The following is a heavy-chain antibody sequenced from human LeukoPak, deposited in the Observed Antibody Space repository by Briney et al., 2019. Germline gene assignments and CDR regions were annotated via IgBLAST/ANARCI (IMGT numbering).Heavy chain of an antibody. CDR1: GFTFSSYE. CDR3: ARDDEYSGYL. D-gene: IGHD5-12*01. J-gene: IGHJ5*02. V-gene: IGHV3-48*03. Sequence: GGSLRLSCAASGFTFSSYEMNRVRQAPGKGLEWVSYISSSGSTIYYADSVKGRFTISRDNAKNSLYLQMNSLRAEDTAVYYCARDDEYSGYLWGQGTLVTVSS. CDR2: ISSSGSTI.